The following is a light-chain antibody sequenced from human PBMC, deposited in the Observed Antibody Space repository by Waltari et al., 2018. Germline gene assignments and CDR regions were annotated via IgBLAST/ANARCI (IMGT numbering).Light chain of an antibody. CDR1: QIVSRNY. J-gene: IGKJ4*01. CDR2: DAS. CDR3: QQYGSSNT. V-gene: IGKV3D-20*01. Sequence: ENVLTQSPATLSLSPGERASLSCGASQIVSRNYVAWYQVRPGLAPRLLIYDASRRHTGIPDRFSGSVSGTDFTLTISRLEPEDCAVYYCQQYGSSNTFGGGTRVDIK.